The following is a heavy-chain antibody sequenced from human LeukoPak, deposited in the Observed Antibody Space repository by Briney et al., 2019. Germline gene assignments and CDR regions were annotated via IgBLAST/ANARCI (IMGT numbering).Heavy chain of an antibody. CDR2: INHSGST. Sequence: SETLSLTCAVYGGSFSGYYWSWIRQPPGKGLEWIGEINHSGSTNYNPSLKSRVTISVDTSKNQFSLKLSSVTAADTAVYYCARPRIQLWSYYYWGQGTLVTVSS. V-gene: IGHV4-34*01. CDR1: GGSFSGYY. D-gene: IGHD5-18*01. CDR3: ARPRIQLWSYYY. J-gene: IGHJ4*02.